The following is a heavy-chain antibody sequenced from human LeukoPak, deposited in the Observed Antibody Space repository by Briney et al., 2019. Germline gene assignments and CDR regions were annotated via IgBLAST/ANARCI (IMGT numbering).Heavy chain of an antibody. D-gene: IGHD4-17*01. CDR1: GFTFRTYS. V-gene: IGHV3-23*01. J-gene: IGHJ4*02. Sequence: GGSLRLSCAASGFTFRTYSMSWVRQAPGKGLEWVAGIYDNGGRTFYADSVKGRFTITRDNYKNMLFLHTDRLRAEDTALYYCAKDLKPDGVWDVDSWGRGTLVTVSS. CDR3: AKDLKPDGVWDVDS. CDR2: IYDNGGRT.